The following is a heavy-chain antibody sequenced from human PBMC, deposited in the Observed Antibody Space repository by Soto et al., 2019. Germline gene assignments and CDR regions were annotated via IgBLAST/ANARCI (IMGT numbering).Heavy chain of an antibody. V-gene: IGHV2-70*11. CDR1: GFSLSTSGMC. Sequence: SGPTLVNPTQTLTLTCTFSGFSLSTSGMCVSWIRQPPGKALEWLARIDWDDDKYYSTSLKTRLTISKDTSKNQVVLTMTNMDPVDTATYYCALIRVAYSHMDVWGKGTTVTVSS. CDR2: IDWDDDK. J-gene: IGHJ6*03. CDR3: ALIRVAYSHMDV. D-gene: IGHD2-15*01.